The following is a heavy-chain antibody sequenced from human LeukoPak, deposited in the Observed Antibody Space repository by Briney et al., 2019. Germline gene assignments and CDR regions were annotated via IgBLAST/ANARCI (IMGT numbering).Heavy chain of an antibody. J-gene: IGHJ4*02. CDR2: ISYDESQK. Sequence: GGSLRLSCAASGFTLSSFTMHWVRHNPGKGLEWVAVISYDESQKWYADSVKGRFTISRDISKNTLYLEIDSLRYEDTAVYYCARAYDSSWHNFDYWGQGSLVTVSS. CDR1: GFTLSSFT. D-gene: IGHD6-13*01. V-gene: IGHV3-30-3*01. CDR3: ARAYDSSWHNFDY.